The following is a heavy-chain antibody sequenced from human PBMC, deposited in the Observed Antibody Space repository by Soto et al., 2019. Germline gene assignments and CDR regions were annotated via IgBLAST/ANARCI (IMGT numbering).Heavy chain of an antibody. D-gene: IGHD3-10*01. CDR1: GYTFTSYG. Sequence: QVQLVQSGAEVKRPGASVKVSCKASGYTFTSYGISWVRQDPGQGLGWMGWISDYNGNTIYEQKLQGRVTMTTDTSTRTDYMELRSLRSDDTAVYYCARGEDVLLFDYWGQGTLVTVSS. J-gene: IGHJ4*02. CDR3: ARGEDVLLFDY. CDR2: ISDYNGNT. V-gene: IGHV1-18*01.